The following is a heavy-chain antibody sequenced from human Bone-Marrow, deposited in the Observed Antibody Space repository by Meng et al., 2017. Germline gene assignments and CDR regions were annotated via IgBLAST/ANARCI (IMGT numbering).Heavy chain of an antibody. V-gene: IGHV1-69*01. CDR3: AREPGPRVGWFDP. Sequence: QRVQFGDEGQKPASSLTVPCNASGGTFSIYAISWVRTAPGQGLEWMGGIIPIFGTANYAQKFQGRVTITADESTSTAYMELSSLRSEDTAVYYCAREPGPRVGWFDPWGQGTLVTVSS. CDR2: IIPIFGTA. J-gene: IGHJ5*02. D-gene: IGHD1-26*01. CDR1: GGTFSIYA.